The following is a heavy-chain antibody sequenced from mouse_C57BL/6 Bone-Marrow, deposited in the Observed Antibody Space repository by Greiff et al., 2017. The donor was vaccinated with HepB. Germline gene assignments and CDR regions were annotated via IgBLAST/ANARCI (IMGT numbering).Heavy chain of an antibody. CDR3: ARLRTAQATDYAMDY. J-gene: IGHJ4*01. CDR2: INPNNGGT. CDR1: GYTFTDYN. V-gene: IGHV1-18*01. D-gene: IGHD3-2*02. Sequence: EVKLQESGPELVKPGASVKIPCKASGYTFTDYNMDWVKQSHGKSLEWIGDINPNNGGTIYNQKFKGKATLTVDKSSSTAYMELRSLTSEDTAVYYCARLRTAQATDYAMDYWGQGTSVTVSS.